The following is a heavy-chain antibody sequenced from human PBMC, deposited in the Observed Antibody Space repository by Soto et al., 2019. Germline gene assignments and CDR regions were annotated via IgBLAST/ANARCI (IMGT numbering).Heavy chain of an antibody. Sequence: ESGGGVVQPGRSLRLSCEASGFTFKSYGMHWVRQAPGKGLEWVAVVWYDGTNKKYADSVKGRFNIYRDNSKNTLYMQMDSLRAEDTGIYDCARGGHRSSLYRLEAYFFDYWGHGSLVTVSS. CDR2: VWYDGTNK. V-gene: IGHV3-33*01. D-gene: IGHD6-13*01. J-gene: IGHJ4*03. CDR1: GFTFKSYG. CDR3: ARGGHRSSLYRLEAYFFDY.